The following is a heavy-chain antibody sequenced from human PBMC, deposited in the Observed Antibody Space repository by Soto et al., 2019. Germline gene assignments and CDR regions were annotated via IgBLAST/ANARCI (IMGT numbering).Heavy chain of an antibody. Sequence: PSQTLSLTCAISGDSVSSNSAAWNWIRQSPSRGLEWLGRTYYRSRWYNDYAVSVKSRITINPDTSKNQFSLQLNSVTPEDTAVYYCARVLGSIVGATNGFDPWGQGTLATVSS. J-gene: IGHJ5*02. V-gene: IGHV6-1*01. CDR1: GDSVSSNSAA. CDR2: TYYRSRWYN. D-gene: IGHD1-26*01. CDR3: ARVLGSIVGATNGFDP.